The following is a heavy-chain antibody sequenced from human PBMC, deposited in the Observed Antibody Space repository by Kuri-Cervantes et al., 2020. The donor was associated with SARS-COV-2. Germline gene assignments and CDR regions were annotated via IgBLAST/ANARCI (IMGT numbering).Heavy chain of an antibody. V-gene: IGHV3-21*01. Sequence: GESLKISCAASGFTFSSYSMNWVRQAPGKGLEWVSSISSGSSYIYYADSVKGRFTISRDNAKNSLYLQMNSLRAEDTAVYYCARAPIAAPDYWGQGTLVTVSS. D-gene: IGHD6-6*01. J-gene: IGHJ4*02. CDR3: ARAPIAAPDY. CDR1: GFTFSSYS. CDR2: ISSGSSYI.